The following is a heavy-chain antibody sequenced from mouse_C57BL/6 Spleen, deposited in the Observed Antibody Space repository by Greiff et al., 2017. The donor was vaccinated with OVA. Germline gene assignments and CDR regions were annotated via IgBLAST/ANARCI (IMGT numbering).Heavy chain of an antibody. CDR3: ARRGKYYGSSPFDY. CDR2: ISDGGSYT. J-gene: IGHJ2*01. D-gene: IGHD1-1*01. V-gene: IGHV5-4*01. CDR1: GFTFSSYA. Sequence: EVQRVESGGGLVKPGGSLKLSCAASGFTFSSYAMPWVRQTPEKRLEWVATISDGGSYTYYPDNVKGRFTISRDNAKNNLYLQMSHLKSEDTAMYYCARRGKYYGSSPFDYWGQGTTLTVSS.